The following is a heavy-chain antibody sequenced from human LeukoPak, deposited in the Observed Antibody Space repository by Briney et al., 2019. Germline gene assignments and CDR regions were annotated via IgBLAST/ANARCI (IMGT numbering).Heavy chain of an antibody. J-gene: IGHJ4*02. CDR2: IYPGDSDT. Sequence: GESLEISCKGSGYRFTSHWIAWVRQMPGKGLEWMGIIYPGDSDTTYSPSFQGQVTISADKSITTAYLQWSSLKASDTAMYYCARANWATSSFDYWGLGTLVTVSS. CDR3: ARANWATSSFDY. CDR1: GYRFTSHW. V-gene: IGHV5-51*01. D-gene: IGHD7-27*01.